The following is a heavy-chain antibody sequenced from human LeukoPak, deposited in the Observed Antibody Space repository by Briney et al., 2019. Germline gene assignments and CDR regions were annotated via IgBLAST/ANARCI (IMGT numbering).Heavy chain of an antibody. Sequence: ASVTVSCKASGYTFTSYFIHWVRQAPGQGLEWMGLINPSGGSTNYAQKFQGRVTMTRDTSTSTVYMELSSLRSEDTAVYFCARDGTPAFCYYMDVWGKGTTVTISS. CDR3: ARDGTPAFCYYMDV. CDR1: GYTFTSYF. V-gene: IGHV1-46*01. J-gene: IGHJ6*03. CDR2: INPSGGST.